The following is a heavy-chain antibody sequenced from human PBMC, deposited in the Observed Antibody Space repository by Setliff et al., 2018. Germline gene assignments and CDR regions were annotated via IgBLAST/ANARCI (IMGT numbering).Heavy chain of an antibody. J-gene: IGHJ4*02. Sequence: GGSLRLSCAASRFTFSNYWMSWVRQAPGKGLEWVGRTKNKANAGYMEYAASVKDRFIISRDDSKNSLYLQMYSLKSDDTAVYYCVRAVVIRGSKPLDSWGQGTLVTVSS. CDR3: VRAVVIRGSKPLDS. CDR2: TKNKANAGYM. D-gene: IGHD3-10*01. V-gene: IGHV3-72*01. CDR1: RFTFSNYW.